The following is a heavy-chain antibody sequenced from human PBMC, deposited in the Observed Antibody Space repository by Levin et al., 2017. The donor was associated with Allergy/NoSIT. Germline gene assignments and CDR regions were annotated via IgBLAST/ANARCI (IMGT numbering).Heavy chain of an antibody. D-gene: IGHD3-16*01. Sequence: GESLKISCVTSGLTFSDYWMTWVRQAPGKGLEWVANIGKDASETNYVDSVKGRFIISRDNDRNLVYLHMNSLSADDTGLYHCAADNKQREGGDYWGQGTLVTVSS. V-gene: IGHV3-7*03. CDR3: AADNKQREGGDY. J-gene: IGHJ4*02. CDR2: IGKDASET. CDR1: GLTFSDYW.